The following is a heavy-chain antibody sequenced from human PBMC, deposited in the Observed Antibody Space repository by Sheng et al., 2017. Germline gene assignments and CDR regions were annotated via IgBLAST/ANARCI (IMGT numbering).Heavy chain of an antibody. D-gene: IGHD3-10*01. CDR2: IRYDGSNK. V-gene: IGHV3-30*02. CDR1: GFTFSSYG. J-gene: IGHJ4*02. Sequence: QVQLVESGGGVVQPGGSLRLSCAASGFTFSSYGMHWVRQAPGKGLEWVVFIRYDGSNKYYADSVKGRFTISRDNSKNTLYLQMNSLRAEDTAVYYCAKRGSVPFDYWGQGTLVTVSS. CDR3: AKRGSVPFDY.